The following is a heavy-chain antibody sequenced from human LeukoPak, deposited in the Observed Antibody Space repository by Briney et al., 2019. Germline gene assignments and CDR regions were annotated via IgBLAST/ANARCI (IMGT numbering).Heavy chain of an antibody. J-gene: IGHJ5*02. CDR3: ARDSWVVVPAAGWFDP. CDR2: IYYSGST. V-gene: IGHV4-59*12. CDR1: GGSISSYY. Sequence: PSESLSLTCTVSGGSISSYYWSWIRQPPGKGLEWIGYIYYSGSTYYNPSLKSRVTISVDTSKNQFSLQLSSVTAADTAVYCCARDSWVVVPAAGWFDPWGQGTLVTVSS. D-gene: IGHD2-2*01.